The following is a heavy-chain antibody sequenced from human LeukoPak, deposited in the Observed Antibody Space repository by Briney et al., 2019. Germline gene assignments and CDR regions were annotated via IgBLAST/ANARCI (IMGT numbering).Heavy chain of an antibody. Sequence: PSETLSLTCTVSGGSISSSRYYWGWIRQPPGKGLEWIGNIYYSGNTYYNPSLKSRVTISVDTSKNQFSLKRSSVTAADTAVYYCATREMATISDVFDIWGQGTMVTVSS. V-gene: IGHV4-39*01. CDR3: ATREMATISDVFDI. D-gene: IGHD5-24*01. CDR2: IYYSGNT. CDR1: GGSISSSRYY. J-gene: IGHJ3*02.